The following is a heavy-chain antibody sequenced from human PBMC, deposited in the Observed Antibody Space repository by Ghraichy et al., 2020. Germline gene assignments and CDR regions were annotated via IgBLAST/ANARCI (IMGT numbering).Heavy chain of an antibody. CDR2: INEDGYVA. Sequence: GGSLRLSCVGSGLSFSTSWMSWVRQAPGKGPEWVAKINEDGYVAHYADSVKGRFTISRDNARNSIFLEMNSLRVEDTAVYYCARGPLVVIWLWAPWGQGTLVTVSS. J-gene: IGHJ5*02. V-gene: IGHV3-7*01. CDR3: ARGPLVVIWLWAP. D-gene: IGHD3-16*01. CDR1: GLSFSTSW.